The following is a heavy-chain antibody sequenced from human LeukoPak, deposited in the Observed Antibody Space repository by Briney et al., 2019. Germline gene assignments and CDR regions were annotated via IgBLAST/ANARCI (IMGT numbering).Heavy chain of an antibody. CDR3: ARVGIYCSSTSCYTGNWFDP. CDR2: IYYSGST. Sequence: SETLSLTCTVSGGSISSSSYSWSWIRQPPGKGLEWIGYIYYSGSTNYNPSLKSRVTISVDTSKNQFSLKLSSVTAADTAVYYCARVGIYCSSTSCYTGNWFDPWGQGTLVTVSS. CDR1: GGSISSSSYS. J-gene: IGHJ5*02. V-gene: IGHV4-61*01. D-gene: IGHD2-2*02.